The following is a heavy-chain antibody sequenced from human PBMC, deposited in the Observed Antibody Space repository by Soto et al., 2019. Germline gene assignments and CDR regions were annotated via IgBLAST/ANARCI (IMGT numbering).Heavy chain of an antibody. CDR3: ARDQDYYDSSGYYLGSFDI. Sequence: GGSLRLSCVASGFTFSSYSMNWVRQAPGKGLEWVSYISSSSSTIYYADSVKGRFTISRDNAKNSLYLQMNSLRDEDTAVYYCARDQDYYDSSGYYLGSFDIWGQGTMVTVSS. D-gene: IGHD3-22*01. V-gene: IGHV3-48*02. CDR2: ISSSSSTI. J-gene: IGHJ3*02. CDR1: GFTFSSYS.